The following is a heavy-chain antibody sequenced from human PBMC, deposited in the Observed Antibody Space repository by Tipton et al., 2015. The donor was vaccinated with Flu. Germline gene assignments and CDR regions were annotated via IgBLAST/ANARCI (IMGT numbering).Heavy chain of an antibody. V-gene: IGHV3-15*01. CDR1: GFTFSNAW. CDR3: TTTMTGYYYYYGMDV. D-gene: IGHD3-9*01. Sequence: SLRLSCAASGFTFSNAWMSWVRQDPGKGREWVGRIKSKTDGGTTDYAAPVKGRFTISRDDSKNTLYLQMNSLKTEDTAVYYCTTTMTGYYYYYGMDVWGQGTTVTVSS. CDR2: IKSKTDGGTT. J-gene: IGHJ6*02.